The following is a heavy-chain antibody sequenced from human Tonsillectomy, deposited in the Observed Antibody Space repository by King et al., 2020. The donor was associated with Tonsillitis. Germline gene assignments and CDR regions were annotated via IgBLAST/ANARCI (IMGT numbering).Heavy chain of an antibody. Sequence: VQLVESGGGLVQPGRSLRLSCVASGFTFDDYTMHWVRQAPGKGLEWVSSISWNSGSIDYVDSVKGRFTISRDNAKNSLYLQMNRQRGEDTALYYCAKDRRPYGMDVWGQGTTVTVSS. CDR3: AKDRRPYGMDV. CDR2: ISWNSGSI. J-gene: IGHJ6*02. V-gene: IGHV3-9*01. CDR1: GFTFDDYT.